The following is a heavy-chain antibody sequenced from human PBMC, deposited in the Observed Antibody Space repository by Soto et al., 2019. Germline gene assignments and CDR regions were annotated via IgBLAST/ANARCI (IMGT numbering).Heavy chain of an antibody. CDR1: GFTFSSYT. V-gene: IGHV3-21*01. Sequence: GGSLRLSCSASGFTFSSYTMNWVRQAPGKGLEWVSSISDSADYIYYAGSVKGRFTISRDNAKNSLYLQMNSLRAEDTAVYFCASGCSNGVFPRLADFSYGLHVWGRATTVTVPS. D-gene: IGHD2-8*01. J-gene: IGHJ6*02. CDR3: ASGCSNGVFPRLADFSYGLHV. CDR2: ISDSADYI.